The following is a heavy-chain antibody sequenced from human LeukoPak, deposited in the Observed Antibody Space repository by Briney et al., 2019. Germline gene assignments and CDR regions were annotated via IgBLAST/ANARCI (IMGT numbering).Heavy chain of an antibody. V-gene: IGHV1-69*13. Sequence: SVKVSCKASGGTFSSYAISWVRQAPGQRLEWMGGIIPIFGTANYAQKFQGRVTITADESTSTAYMELSSLRSEDMAVYYCARGALADMYYFDYWGQGTLVTVSS. CDR1: GGTFSSYA. CDR2: IIPIFGTA. D-gene: IGHD6-19*01. CDR3: ARGALADMYYFDY. J-gene: IGHJ4*02.